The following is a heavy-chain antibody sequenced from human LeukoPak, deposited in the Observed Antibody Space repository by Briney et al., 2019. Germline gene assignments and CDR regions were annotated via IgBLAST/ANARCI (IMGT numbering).Heavy chain of an antibody. D-gene: IGHD3-22*01. CDR3: VYYDSSGYLYYFDY. J-gene: IGHJ4*02. V-gene: IGHV1-69*05. CDR1: GGTFRSYA. CDR2: IIPIFGTA. Sequence: SVQVSCNASGGTFRSYAISWVRQAPGQGLEWMGGIIPIFGTANYAQKFQGRVTITTDESTSTAYMELSSLRSEDTAVYYCVYYDSSGYLYYFDYWGQGTLVTVSS.